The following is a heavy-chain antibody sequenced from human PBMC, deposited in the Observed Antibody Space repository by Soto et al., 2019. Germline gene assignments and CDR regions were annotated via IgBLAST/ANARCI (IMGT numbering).Heavy chain of an antibody. V-gene: IGHV1-8*01. Sequence: GASVKVSCKASGYTFTSYDINWVRQATGQGLEWMGWMNPNSGNTGYAQNFQGRVTMTTNTSIATAYMELSSLRSEDTAVYYCATAGLRGSSPGQGGLPWGRGTLVTVSS. CDR3: ATAGLRGSSPGQGGLP. D-gene: IGHD1-26*01. CDR2: MNPNSGNT. CDR1: GYTFTSYD. J-gene: IGHJ5*02.